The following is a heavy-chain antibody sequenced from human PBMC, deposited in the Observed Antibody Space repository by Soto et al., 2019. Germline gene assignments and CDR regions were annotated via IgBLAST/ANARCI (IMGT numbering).Heavy chain of an antibody. CDR3: ARDLGGHCGGDCPPPGYYGMDV. Sequence: ASVQVSCKASGYSFTGYYMQCVRQAPGQGLEWIGWINPNSGGTNYAQKFQGCVTMTSDTSISTAYMELSRLRSDDTAVYYCARDLGGHCGGDCPPPGYYGMDVWGQGTTVTVSS. CDR2: INPNSGGT. D-gene: IGHD2-21*02. J-gene: IGHJ6*02. V-gene: IGHV1-2*04. CDR1: GYSFTGYY.